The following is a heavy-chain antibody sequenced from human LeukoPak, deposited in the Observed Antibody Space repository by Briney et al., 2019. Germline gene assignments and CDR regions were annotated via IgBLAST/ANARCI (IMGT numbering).Heavy chain of an antibody. CDR3: AREYSSSSGNWFDP. V-gene: IGHV3-11*04. Sequence: AGGSLRLSCAASGFTFSDYYMSWIRQAPGKGLEWVSYISSSGSTIYYADSVKGRFTISRDNAKNSLYLQMNSLRAEDTAVYYCAREYSSSSGNWFDPWGQGTLVIVSS. J-gene: IGHJ5*02. CDR2: ISSSGSTI. CDR1: GFTFSDYY. D-gene: IGHD6-6*01.